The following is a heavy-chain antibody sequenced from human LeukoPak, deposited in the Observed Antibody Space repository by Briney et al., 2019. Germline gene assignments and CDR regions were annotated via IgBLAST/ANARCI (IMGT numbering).Heavy chain of an antibody. CDR1: GHSFTNHW. Sequence: GESLKISCEASGHSFTNHWIGWVRQMPGKGLGWMGIINLGDSDAKYSPSFQGQVTISLDKSINTAYLQWRSLKASDTAMYYCARRPYSGSPNWFDPWGQGTLVTVSS. D-gene: IGHD1-26*01. J-gene: IGHJ5*02. V-gene: IGHV5-51*01. CDR3: ARRPYSGSPNWFDP. CDR2: INLGDSDA.